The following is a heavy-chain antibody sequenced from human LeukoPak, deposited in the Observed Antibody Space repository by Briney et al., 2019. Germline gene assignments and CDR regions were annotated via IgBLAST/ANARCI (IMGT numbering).Heavy chain of an antibody. CDR2: IYPGDSDT. Sequence: GASLQISCQGSASMFNTYWVGWGRQLPGKGVEWLGIIYPGDSDTRYSPSFQGQVTISADKSISTAYLQWSSLKASDTAMYYCARISGYNYGVDYWGQGTLVTVSS. CDR1: ASMFNTYW. J-gene: IGHJ4*02. CDR3: ARISGYNYGVDY. D-gene: IGHD5-18*01. V-gene: IGHV5-51*01.